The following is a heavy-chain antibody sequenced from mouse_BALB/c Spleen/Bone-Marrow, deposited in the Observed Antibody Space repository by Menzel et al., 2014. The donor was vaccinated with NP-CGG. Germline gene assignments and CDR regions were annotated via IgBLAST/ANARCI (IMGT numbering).Heavy chain of an antibody. J-gene: IGHJ4*01. CDR1: GFSLTSYG. V-gene: IGHV2-2*02. CDR2: IWSGGST. D-gene: IGHD2-10*01. Sequence: QVQLQQSGPGLVQPSQSLSITCTVSGFSLTSYGVHWVRPSPGKGLEWLGVIWSGGSTDYNAAFISRLSISKDNSKSXVFFKMNSLQANDTAIYYCASPYYGNYVYAMDYWGQGTSVTVSS. CDR3: ASPYYGNYVYAMDY.